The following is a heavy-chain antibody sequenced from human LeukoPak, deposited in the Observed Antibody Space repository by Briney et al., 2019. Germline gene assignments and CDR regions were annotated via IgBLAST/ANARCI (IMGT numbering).Heavy chain of an antibody. D-gene: IGHD5-18*01. V-gene: IGHV1-46*01. CDR3: ARDSYGYGGAFDI. Sequence: ASVKISCKASGYTFTGYYIHWVRQAPGQGFEWMGIINPSGGSTNYAQKFQGRVTMTRDTSTCTVYMEMSSLRSEDTAVYYCARDSYGYGGAFDIWGQGTMVTVSS. CDR1: GYTFTGYY. CDR2: INPSGGST. J-gene: IGHJ3*02.